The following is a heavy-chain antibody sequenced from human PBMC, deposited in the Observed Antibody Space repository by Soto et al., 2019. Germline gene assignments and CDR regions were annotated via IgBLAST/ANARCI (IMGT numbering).Heavy chain of an antibody. V-gene: IGHV3-15*07. D-gene: IGHD3-16*01. CDR2: ILSKTKGGAI. J-gene: IGHJ4*02. CDR1: GFTFSDAW. CDR3: LTSRDLGH. Sequence: PGGSLRLSCAGSGFTFSDAWMNWVRQAPGKGLEWVGRILSKTKGGAIHYSAPVKGRFTISRDDSKSTVYLQMNSLKTEDTAVYYCLTSRDLGHWGQGTVVTVSS.